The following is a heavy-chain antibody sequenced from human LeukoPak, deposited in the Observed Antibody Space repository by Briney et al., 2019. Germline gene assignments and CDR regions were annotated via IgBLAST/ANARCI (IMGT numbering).Heavy chain of an antibody. CDR1: GGSISSGGYS. Sequence: SETPSLTCAVSGGSISSGGYSWSWIRQPPGKGLEWIGYIYQSGSTYYNPSLKSRVTISVERSKNQFSLKLSSVTAADTAVYYCARSRVTMVRGVIIQDAFDIWGQGTMVTVSS. J-gene: IGHJ3*02. V-gene: IGHV4-30-2*01. D-gene: IGHD3-10*01. CDR2: IYQSGST. CDR3: ARSRVTMVRGVIIQDAFDI.